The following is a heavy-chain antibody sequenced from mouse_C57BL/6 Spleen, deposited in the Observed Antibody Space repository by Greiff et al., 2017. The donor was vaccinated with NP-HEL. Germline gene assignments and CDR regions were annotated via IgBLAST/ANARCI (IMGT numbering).Heavy chain of an antibody. CDR1: GYTFTSYW. Sequence: VQLQQPGAELVRPGTSVKLSCKASGYTFTSYWMHWVTQRPGHGLEWIGVIDPSDSYTNYNQKFKGKATLTVDTSSSTAYMQLSSLTSEDSAVYYCARAGDWYFDVWGTGTTVTVSS. CDR2: IDPSDSYT. CDR3: ARAGDWYFDV. V-gene: IGHV1-59*01. J-gene: IGHJ1*03.